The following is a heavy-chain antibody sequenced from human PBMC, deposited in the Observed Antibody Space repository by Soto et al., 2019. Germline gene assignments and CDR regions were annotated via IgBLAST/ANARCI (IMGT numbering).Heavy chain of an antibody. D-gene: IGHD6-13*01. V-gene: IGHV3-48*01. Sequence: EVQLVESGGGLVQPGGSLRLSCAASGFTFSSYSMNWVRQAPGKGLEWVSYISSSSSTIYYADSVKGRFTISRDNAKNSLYLQMNSLCAEDTAVYYCARHPERIAQIGWFDPWGQGTLVTVS. CDR1: GFTFSSYS. CDR3: ARHPERIAQIGWFDP. J-gene: IGHJ5*02. CDR2: ISSSSSTI.